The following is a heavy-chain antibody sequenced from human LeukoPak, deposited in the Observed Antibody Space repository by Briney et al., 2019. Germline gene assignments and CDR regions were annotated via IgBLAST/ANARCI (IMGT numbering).Heavy chain of an antibody. D-gene: IGHD3-22*01. J-gene: IGHJ4*02. V-gene: IGHV4-59*01. CDR2: IYYSGST. Sequence: PSETLSLTCIVSGGSISTYYWSWIRQPPGKGLEWIGYIYYSGSTYYNPSLKSRVTISVDTSKNQFSLKLSSVTAADTAVYYCARGDYYDTSGYLTVYFDYWGQGTLVTVSS. CDR3: ARGDYYDTSGYLTVYFDY. CDR1: GGSISTYY.